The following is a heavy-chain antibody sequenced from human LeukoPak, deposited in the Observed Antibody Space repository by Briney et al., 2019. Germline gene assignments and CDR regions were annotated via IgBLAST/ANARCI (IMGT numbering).Heavy chain of an antibody. D-gene: IGHD3-10*01. CDR2: ISYDGSNK. Sequence: PGRSLRLSCAASGFTFSSYGMHWVRQAPGKGLEWVAVISYDGSNKYYADSVKGRFTISRDNSKNTLYLQMNSLRAEDTAVYYCAKERTYYYGSGSYSCVDYWGQGTLVTVSS. V-gene: IGHV3-30*18. CDR1: GFTFSSYG. CDR3: AKERTYYYGSGSYSCVDY. J-gene: IGHJ4*02.